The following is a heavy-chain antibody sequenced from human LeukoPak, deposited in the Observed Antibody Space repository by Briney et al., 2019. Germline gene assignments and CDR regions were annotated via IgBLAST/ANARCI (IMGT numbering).Heavy chain of an antibody. CDR3: ARVRDTAMVTGHFDY. Sequence: SETLSLTCAVCGGSFSGYYWSWLRQPPGKGLEWIGEINHSGSTNYNPSLKSRVTISVDTSKNQFSLKLSSVTAADTAVYYCARVRDTAMVTGHFDYWGQGTLVTVSS. J-gene: IGHJ4*02. CDR1: GGSFSGYY. CDR2: INHSGST. V-gene: IGHV4-34*01. D-gene: IGHD5-18*01.